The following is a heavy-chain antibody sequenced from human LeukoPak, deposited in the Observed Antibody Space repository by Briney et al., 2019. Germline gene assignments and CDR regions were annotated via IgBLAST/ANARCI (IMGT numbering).Heavy chain of an antibody. CDR1: GYTFTDYF. D-gene: IGHD6-13*01. CDR3: ARDIARLPYYYGMDV. Sequence: ASVTVSCKASGYTFTDYFMHWVRQAPGQGLEWMGWINLNSGGTNYAQKFQGRVTMTRDTSISTAYLDLSSLRSDDTAVYYCARDIARLPYYYGMDVWGQGTTVTVSS. J-gene: IGHJ6*02. V-gene: IGHV1-2*02. CDR2: INLNSGGT.